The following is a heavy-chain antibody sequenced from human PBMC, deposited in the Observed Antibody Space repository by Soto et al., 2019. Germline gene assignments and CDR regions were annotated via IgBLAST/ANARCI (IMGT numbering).Heavy chain of an antibody. D-gene: IGHD3-22*01. CDR3: ARDFAGDSMINY. V-gene: IGHV3-21*01. CDR2: ISSRSTYI. CDR1: GFIFRSYS. J-gene: IGHJ4*02. Sequence: ESGGGLVKSGGSLRLSCAASGFIFRSYSMNWVRQAPGKGLEWVSYISSRSTYIYYADSVKGRFTISRDNAKNSLYLQMTNLRAEDTAVYYCARDFAGDSMINYWGQGVLVTVSS.